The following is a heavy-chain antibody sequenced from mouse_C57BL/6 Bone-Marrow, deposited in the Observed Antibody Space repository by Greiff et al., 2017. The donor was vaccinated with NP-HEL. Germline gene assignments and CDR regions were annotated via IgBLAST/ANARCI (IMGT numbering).Heavy chain of an antibody. CDR3: ARDSNWDYFDY. CDR2: ISYDGSN. V-gene: IGHV3-6*01. CDR1: GYSITSGYY. Sequence: EVHLVESGPGLVKPSQSLSLTCSVTGYSITSGYYWNWIRQFPGNKLEWMGYISYDGSNNYNPSLKNRISITRDTSKNQFFLKLNSVTTEDTATYYCARDSNWDYFDYWGQGTTLTVSS. D-gene: IGHD4-1*01. J-gene: IGHJ2*01.